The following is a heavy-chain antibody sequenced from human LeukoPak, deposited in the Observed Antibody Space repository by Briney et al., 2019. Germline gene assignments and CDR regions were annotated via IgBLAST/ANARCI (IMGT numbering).Heavy chain of an antibody. CDR3: ARQRSDVYGANWFDP. CDR2: INHSGST. D-gene: IGHD4-17*01. J-gene: IGHJ5*02. CDR1: GGSFSGYY. V-gene: IGHV4-34*01. Sequence: PSETLSLTCAVYGGSFSGYYWSWIRQPPGKGLEWIGEINHSGSTNYNPSLKSRVTISVDTSKNQFSLKLSSVTAADTAVYYCARQRSDVYGANWFDPWGQGTLVTVSS.